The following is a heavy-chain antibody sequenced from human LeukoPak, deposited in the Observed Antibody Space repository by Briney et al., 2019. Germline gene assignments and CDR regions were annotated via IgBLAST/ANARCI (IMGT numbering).Heavy chain of an antibody. CDR2: ISSSSSYI. V-gene: IGHV3-21*01. J-gene: IGHJ4*02. CDR1: GFTFSSYS. Sequence: GGSLRLSCAASGFTFSSYSMDWVRQAPGKGLEWVSSISSSSSYIYYADSVKGRFTISRDNAKNSLYLQMNSLRAEDTAVYYCARDATVTTPYFDYWGQGTLVTVSS. CDR3: ARDATVTTPYFDY. D-gene: IGHD4-17*01.